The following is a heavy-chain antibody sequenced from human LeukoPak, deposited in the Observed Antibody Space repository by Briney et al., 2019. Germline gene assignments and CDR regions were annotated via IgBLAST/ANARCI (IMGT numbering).Heavy chain of an antibody. CDR2: INHSGST. D-gene: IGHD6-19*01. CDR3: ARVQQEGSGWPP. J-gene: IGHJ5*02. Sequence: SSETLSLTCAVYGGSFRGYHGSGLPHPPGKGREWIGEINHSGSTNYNPSLKSRVTISVDTSKNQFSLKLSSVTAADTAVYYCARVQQEGSGWPPWGQGTLVTVSS. V-gene: IGHV4-34*01. CDR1: GGSFRGYH.